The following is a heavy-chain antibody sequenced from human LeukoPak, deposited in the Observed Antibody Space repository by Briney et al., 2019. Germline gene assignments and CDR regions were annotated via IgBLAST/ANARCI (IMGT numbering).Heavy chain of an antibody. V-gene: IGHV3-48*01. CDR2: ISSSSSTI. Sequence: GGSLRLSCAASGFTFSSYSLNWVRQAPGKGLEWVSYISSSSSTIYYADSVKGRFTISRDNAKNSLYLQMNSLRAEDTAVYYCAREGGGYNNRGFDYWGQGTLVTVSS. CDR1: GFTFSSYS. J-gene: IGHJ4*02. CDR3: AREGGGYNNRGFDY. D-gene: IGHD5-24*01.